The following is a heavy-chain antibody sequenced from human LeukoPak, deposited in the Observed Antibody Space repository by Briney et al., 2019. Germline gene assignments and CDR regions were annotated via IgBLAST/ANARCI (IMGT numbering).Heavy chain of an antibody. CDR2: IYYSGST. CDR3: ARDRPDYYYGMDV. J-gene: IGHJ6*02. CDR1: GGSISSGGYY. V-gene: IGHV4-31*03. Sequence: SETLSLTCTVSGGSISSGGYYWSWIRQHPGKGQEWIGYIYYSGSTYYNPSLKSRVTISVDTSKNQFSLKLSSVTAADTAVYYCARDRPDYYYGMDVWGQGTTVTVSS.